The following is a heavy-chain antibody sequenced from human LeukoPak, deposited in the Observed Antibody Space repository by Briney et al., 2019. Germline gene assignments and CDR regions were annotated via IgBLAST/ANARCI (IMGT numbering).Heavy chain of an antibody. D-gene: IGHD3-22*01. CDR3: ARADYYDSRGSLDY. V-gene: IGHV5-51*01. CDR2: IYPADSDA. CDR1: GYRFTSYW. Sequence: GESLKISSKGSGYRFTSYWIGWVRQMPGKGLEWMGTIYPADSDARYSPSFQGQVTISADKSISTTYLQWSSLKALDTAMYYCARADYYDSRGSLDYWGQGTLVTVSS. J-gene: IGHJ4*02.